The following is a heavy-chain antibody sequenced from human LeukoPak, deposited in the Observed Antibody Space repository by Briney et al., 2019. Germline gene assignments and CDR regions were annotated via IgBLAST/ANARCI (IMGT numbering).Heavy chain of an antibody. D-gene: IGHD5-12*01. CDR3: ARDRGLVATNADYYMDV. CDR1: GFTFSDYF. Sequence: GGSLRLSCVASGFTFSDYFMSWIRQAPGKGLEWISYITNSGSMFYADSVKGRFTVSRDDALNSLYLQMNSLRPEDTAVYYCARDRGLVATNADYYMDVWGKGTTVTVSS. V-gene: IGHV3-11*01. J-gene: IGHJ6*03. CDR2: ITNSGSM.